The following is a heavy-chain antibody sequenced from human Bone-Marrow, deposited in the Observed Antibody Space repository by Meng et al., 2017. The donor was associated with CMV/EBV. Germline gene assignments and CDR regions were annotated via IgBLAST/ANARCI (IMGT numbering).Heavy chain of an antibody. J-gene: IGHJ4*02. CDR1: GFNFDRYP. Sequence: GESLKIYCAASGFNFDRYPMHWVRQVPGKGLEWVSLISWDGDSTYYADSVVGRFTVSRDNSKNSLYLQMDSLRPEDTALYYCAKDRQSASSCLDHWGQGTLVTVSS. V-gene: IGHV3-43D*03. D-gene: IGHD6-13*01. CDR2: ISWDGDST. CDR3: AKDRQSASSCLDH.